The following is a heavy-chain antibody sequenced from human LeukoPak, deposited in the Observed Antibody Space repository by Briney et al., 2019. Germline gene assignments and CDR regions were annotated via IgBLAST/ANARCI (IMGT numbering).Heavy chain of an antibody. CDR2: IYHSGST. D-gene: IGHD1-26*01. CDR3: AREYSGSYYDY. Sequence: SETLSLTCTVSGYSISSGYYWGWIRQPPGKGLEWIGSIYHSGSTYYNLSLKSRVTISVDTSKNQFSLKLSSVTAADTAVYYCAREYSGSYYDYWGQGTLVTVSS. V-gene: IGHV4-38-2*02. CDR1: GYSISSGYY. J-gene: IGHJ4*02.